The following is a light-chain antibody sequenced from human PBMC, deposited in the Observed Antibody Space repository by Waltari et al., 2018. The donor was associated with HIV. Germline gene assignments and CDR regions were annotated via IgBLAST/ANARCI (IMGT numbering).Light chain of an antibody. J-gene: IGKJ1*01. CDR1: QRVIGAH. V-gene: IGKV3-20*01. CDR3: QQYGSSRWT. CDR2: DAS. Sequence: VLLTQSPDTLSLSPGESATLSCLASQRVIGAHLAWYQQKPGQSPRLLIFDASSRAAGIPDRFSGSGSETEFTLTISELEPEDFAVYYCQQYGSSRWTFGQGTKVEI.